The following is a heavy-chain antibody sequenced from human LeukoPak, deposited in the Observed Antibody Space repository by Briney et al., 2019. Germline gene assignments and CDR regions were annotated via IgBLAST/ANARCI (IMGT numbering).Heavy chain of an antibody. V-gene: IGHV3-30*18. J-gene: IGHJ4*02. CDR1: GFTFSSYG. CDR2: ISYDGSNK. D-gene: IGHD3-16*02. Sequence: QPGRSLRLSCAASGFTFSSYGMHWVRQAPGKRLEWVAVISYDGSNKYYADSVKGRFTISRDNSKNTLYLQMNSLRAEDTAVYYCAKDYDYVWGSYRYTVGPFDYWGQGTLVTVSS. CDR3: AKDYDYVWGSYRYTVGPFDY.